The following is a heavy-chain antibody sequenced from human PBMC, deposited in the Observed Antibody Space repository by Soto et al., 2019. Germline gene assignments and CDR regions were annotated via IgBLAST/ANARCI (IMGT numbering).Heavy chain of an antibody. D-gene: IGHD6-6*01. CDR3: ARDHRSSSAYHY. CDR1: GDSVSSSSAT. V-gene: IGHV6-1*01. CDR2: TYYRSKWYN. Sequence: SQTLSLTCAMSGDSVSSSSATWNWIRQSPSRGLEWLGRTYYRSKWYNEYAVSVKSRITINPDTSKNQFSLQLNSVTPEDTAVYFCARDHRSSSAYHYWGQATLVTVSS. J-gene: IGHJ4*02.